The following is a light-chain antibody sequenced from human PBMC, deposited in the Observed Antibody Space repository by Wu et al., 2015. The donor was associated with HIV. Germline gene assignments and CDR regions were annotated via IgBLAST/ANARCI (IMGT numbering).Light chain of an antibody. CDR1: QSITHNY. V-gene: IGKV3-20*01. J-gene: IGKJ5*01. CDR3: QQYGGSPIT. Sequence: EIVLKQSPGTLSLSVGDRVALSCRASQSITHNYLAWYQQRPGQAPRLLIYETSNRATGIPDRFVGSGSGTEFILTINRLEPEDFAIFYCQQYGGSPITFGQGTRLEI. CDR2: ETS.